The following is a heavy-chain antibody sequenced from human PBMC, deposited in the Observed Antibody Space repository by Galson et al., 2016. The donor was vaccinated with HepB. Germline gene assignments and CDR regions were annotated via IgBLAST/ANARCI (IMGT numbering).Heavy chain of an antibody. D-gene: IGHD3-22*01. CDR1: GFTFRDST. J-gene: IGHJ2*01. V-gene: IGHV3-23*01. Sequence: SLRLSCAASGFTFRDSTMTWVRQAPGKGLEWVSTITGSGVSSYYADSVKGRFTISRDNSKNNVYLQMNSLRADDTAVDYCAKDGGTWGYYYGDWNLDLWGRGTLVTVSS. CDR2: ITGSGVSS. CDR3: AKDGGTWGYYYGDWNLDL.